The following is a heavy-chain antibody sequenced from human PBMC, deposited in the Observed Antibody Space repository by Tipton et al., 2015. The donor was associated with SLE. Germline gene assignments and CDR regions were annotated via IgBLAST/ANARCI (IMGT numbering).Heavy chain of an antibody. CDR1: GGPISNYY. V-gene: IGHV4-4*09. D-gene: IGHD3-10*02. CDR2: IHSSGST. CDR3: ARRRSETGLFSKRGWFDP. J-gene: IGHJ5*02. Sequence: TLSLTCTVSGGPISNYYWIWIRQPPGKGLEWIGYIHSSGSTYYSSSLKSRVTISLDMSKDQISLRLNSVTAADSAVYYCARRRSETGLFSKRGWFDPWGQGTLVTVSS.